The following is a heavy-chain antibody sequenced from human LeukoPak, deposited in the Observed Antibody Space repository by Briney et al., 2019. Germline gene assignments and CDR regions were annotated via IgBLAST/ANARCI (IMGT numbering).Heavy chain of an antibody. Sequence: AGSLRRSCAASGFTFSSYNMNWVRQAPGNGLEWFSSISSSNIYTYYADSVKDRFTISRDNAKNSLYLQMNSLRAEDTAVYYCARDLMGSLGAFDIWGQGTMVTVSS. V-gene: IGHV3-21*01. CDR3: ARDLMGSLGAFDI. CDR2: ISSSNIYT. J-gene: IGHJ3*02. CDR1: GFTFSSYN.